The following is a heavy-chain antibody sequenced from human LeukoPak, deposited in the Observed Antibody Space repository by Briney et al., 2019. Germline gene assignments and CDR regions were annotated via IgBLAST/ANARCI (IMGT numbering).Heavy chain of an antibody. J-gene: IGHJ6*02. V-gene: IGHV3-74*01. CDR1: GFTFSTYW. D-gene: IGHD3-22*01. Sequence: GGSLRLSCAASGFTFSTYWIHWGRQAPGKGQGWVSRSNSDGSSTRYADSLKGRFTLSRDNAKNTLYLQMNSPRGEDTAVYSCARSYYYDSSASFSSSSAMDVWGQGTTVTASS. CDR3: ARSYYYDSSASFSSSSAMDV. CDR2: SNSDGSST.